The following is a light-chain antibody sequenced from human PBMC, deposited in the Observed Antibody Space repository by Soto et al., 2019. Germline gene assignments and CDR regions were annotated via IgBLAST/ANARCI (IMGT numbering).Light chain of an antibody. CDR2: AAS. J-gene: IGKJ2*01. CDR3: HQYADSPQT. V-gene: IGKV3-20*01. CDR1: QSVSSSF. Sequence: VFTQSPGTLSLSPGERATLSCRASQSVSSSFLAWYQQKPGQAPRLLIHAASTGATGIPARFRGSGSGTDFTLTISSLEPEDSAVYFCHQYADSPQTFGQGTKVDI.